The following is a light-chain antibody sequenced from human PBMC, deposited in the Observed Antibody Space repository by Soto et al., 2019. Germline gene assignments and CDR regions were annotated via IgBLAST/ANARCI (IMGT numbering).Light chain of an antibody. Sequence: DIQMTQSPSSLSASVGDRVTITCRASQDITNYLNWYQQKPGKAPKLLIYDASHLETGVPSRFSGSGSGTDFTFTISSLQPEDFATYYCQQYDNLPLLTFGGGTRVEIK. V-gene: IGKV1-33*01. CDR3: QQYDNLPLLT. CDR1: QDITNY. J-gene: IGKJ4*01. CDR2: DAS.